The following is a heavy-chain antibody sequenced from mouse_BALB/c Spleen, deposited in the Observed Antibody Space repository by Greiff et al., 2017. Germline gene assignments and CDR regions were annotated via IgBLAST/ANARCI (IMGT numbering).Heavy chain of an antibody. J-gene: IGHJ3*01. V-gene: IGHV2-9*02. CDR2: IWAGGST. D-gene: IGHD2-14*01. CDR3: ARDNYRYDEEAWFAD. Sequence: VKLVESGPGLVAPSQSLSITCTVSGFSLTSYGVHWVRQPPGKGLEWLGVIWAGGSTNYNSALMSRLSISKDNSKSQVFLKMNSLQTDDTAMYYCARDNYRYDEEAWFADWGQGTLVTVSA. CDR1: GFSLTSYG.